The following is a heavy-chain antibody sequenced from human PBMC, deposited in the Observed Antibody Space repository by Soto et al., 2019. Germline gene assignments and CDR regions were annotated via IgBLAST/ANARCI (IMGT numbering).Heavy chain of an antibody. CDR1: GYTVTDHY. V-gene: IGHV1-2*02. J-gene: IGHJ6*02. Sequence: QAQLVQFGAEVRKPGASVRVSCKASGYTVTDHYLHWVRQAPGQGFEWMGWINPISGATFYSQSFQGRVTLTRDTSTSTAYMELSRLRSDDTAVYYCAKDGYKSGWYGDYYYYGLDVWGQGTPVTVSS. CDR3: AKDGYKSGWYGDYYYYGLDV. CDR2: INPISGAT. D-gene: IGHD6-19*01.